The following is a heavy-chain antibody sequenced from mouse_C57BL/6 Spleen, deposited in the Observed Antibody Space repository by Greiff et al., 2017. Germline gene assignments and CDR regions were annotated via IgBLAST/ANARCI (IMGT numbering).Heavy chain of an antibody. J-gene: IGHJ3*01. V-gene: IGHV5-9-1*02. Sequence: EVKLVESGEGLVKPGGSLKLSCAASGFTFSSYAMSWVRQTPEKRLEWVAYISSGGDYIYYADTVKGRFTISRDNARNTLYLQMSSLKSEDTAMYYCTREDGYDVSFAYWGQGTLVTVSA. CDR3: TREDGYDVSFAY. CDR2: ISSGGDYI. D-gene: IGHD2-2*01. CDR1: GFTFSSYA.